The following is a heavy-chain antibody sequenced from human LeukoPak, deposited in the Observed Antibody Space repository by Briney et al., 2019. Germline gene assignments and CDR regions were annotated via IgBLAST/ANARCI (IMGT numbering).Heavy chain of an antibody. CDR3: ARSQSWGVATNDY. Sequence: ASVKVSCKASGYAFPNYGISWVRQAPGQGLEWMGWISAYNGNTNYAQKLQGRVTMTTDTSTNTAYMELRSLRSDDTAVYYCARSQSWGVATNDYWGQGTLVTVSS. D-gene: IGHD5-12*01. CDR2: ISAYNGNT. J-gene: IGHJ4*02. CDR1: GYAFPNYG. V-gene: IGHV1-18*01.